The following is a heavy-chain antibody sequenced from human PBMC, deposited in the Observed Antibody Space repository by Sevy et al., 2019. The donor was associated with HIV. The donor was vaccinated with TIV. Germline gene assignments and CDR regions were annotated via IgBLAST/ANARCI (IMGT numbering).Heavy chain of an antibody. D-gene: IGHD6-19*01. CDR3: ARRRMAVARGYAFDI. Sequence: GGSLRLSCAASGFTFSDYYMSWIRQAPGKGLECVSYISSSSSYTNYADSVKGRFTISRDNAKNSLYLQMNSLRAEDTTVYYCARRRMAVARGYAFDIWGQGTMVTVSS. CDR1: GFTFSDYY. J-gene: IGHJ3*02. V-gene: IGHV3-11*06. CDR2: ISSSSSYT.